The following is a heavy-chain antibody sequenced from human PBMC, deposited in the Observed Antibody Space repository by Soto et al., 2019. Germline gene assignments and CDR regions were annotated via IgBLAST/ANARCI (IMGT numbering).Heavy chain of an antibody. CDR3: ARALYRPEDYYYGMDV. D-gene: IGHD2-8*01. J-gene: IGHJ6*02. Sequence: GGSLRLSCAASGFTLSSYGMHWVRQAPGKGLEWVAVIWYDGSNKYYADSVKGRFTISRDSSKNTLYLQMNSLRAEDTAVYYCARALYRPEDYYYGMDVWGQGTTVTVSS. CDR2: IWYDGSNK. V-gene: IGHV3-33*01. CDR1: GFTLSSYG.